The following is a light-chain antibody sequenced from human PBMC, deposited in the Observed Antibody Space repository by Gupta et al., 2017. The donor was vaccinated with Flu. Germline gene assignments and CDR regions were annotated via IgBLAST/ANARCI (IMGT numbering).Light chain of an antibody. J-gene: IGLJ3*02. V-gene: IGLV2-8*01. CDR1: GSDVGGYNY. CDR3: SSYAGSNNWV. CDR2: EVS. Sequence: TGSDVGGYNYVSWYQQHPGKAPKVMIFEVSKRPSGVPDRFSGSKFDNTASLTVFGLQAEDEADYYCSSYAGSNNWVFGGGTKLTVL.